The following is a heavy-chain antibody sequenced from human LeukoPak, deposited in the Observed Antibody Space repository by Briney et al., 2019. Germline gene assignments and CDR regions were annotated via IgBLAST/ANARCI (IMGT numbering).Heavy chain of an antibody. CDR3: ARDGDYYDSSGYNRIDY. D-gene: IGHD3-22*01. V-gene: IGHV3-66*01. CDR2: IYSGGST. CDR1: GVTVSSNY. Sequence: GGSLRLSCAASGVTVSSNYMSWVRQAPGKGLEWVSVIYSGGSTYYADSVKGRFTISRDNSKNTLYLQMNSLRAEDTAVYYCARDGDYYDSSGYNRIDYWGQGTLVTVSS. J-gene: IGHJ4*02.